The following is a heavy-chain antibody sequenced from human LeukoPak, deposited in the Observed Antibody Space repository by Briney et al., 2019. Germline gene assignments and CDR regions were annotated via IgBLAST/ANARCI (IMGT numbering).Heavy chain of an antibody. V-gene: IGHV4-30-2*01. CDR3: ARDVGATTDFDY. Sequence: PSQTLSLTCTVSGGSISSGGYYWSWIRQPPGKGLEWIGYIYHSGSTYYNPSLKSRVTISVDRSKNQFSLKPSSVTAADTAVYYCARDVGATTDFDYWGQGTLVTVSS. CDR2: IYHSGST. D-gene: IGHD1-26*01. J-gene: IGHJ4*02. CDR1: GGSISSGGYY.